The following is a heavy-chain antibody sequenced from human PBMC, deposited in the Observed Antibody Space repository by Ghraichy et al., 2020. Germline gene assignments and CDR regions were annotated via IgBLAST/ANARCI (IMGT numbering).Heavy chain of an antibody. CDR1: GFTFSSYG. D-gene: IGHD6-19*01. V-gene: IGHV3-30*02. CDR2: IRYDGSNK. CDR3: AKDYISKYSSGWSANYYYYHGMDV. J-gene: IGHJ6*02. Sequence: GESMNISCAASGFTFSSYGMHWVRQAPGKGLEWVAFIRYDGSNKYYADSVKGRFTISRDNSKNTLYLQMNSLRAEDTAVYYCAKDYISKYSSGWSANYYYYHGMDVWGQGTTVTVSS.